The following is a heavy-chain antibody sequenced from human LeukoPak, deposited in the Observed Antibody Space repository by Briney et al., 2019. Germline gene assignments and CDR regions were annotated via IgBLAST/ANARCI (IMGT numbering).Heavy chain of an antibody. CDR1: GGSFSGYY. V-gene: IGHV4-34*01. CDR3: ARGRYFDWLLSYYFDY. Sequence: SETLPLTCAVYGGSFSGYYWSWIRQPPGKGLEWIGEINHSGSTNYNPSLTSRVTISVDTSKNQFSLRLSSVTAADTAVYYCARGRYFDWLLSYYFDYWGQGTLVTVSS. J-gene: IGHJ4*02. CDR2: INHSGST. D-gene: IGHD3-9*01.